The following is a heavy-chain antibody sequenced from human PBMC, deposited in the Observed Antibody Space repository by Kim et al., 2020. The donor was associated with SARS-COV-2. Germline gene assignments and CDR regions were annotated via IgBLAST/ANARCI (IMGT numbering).Heavy chain of an antibody. D-gene: IGHD2-15*01. Sequence: SETLSLTCTVSGGSISSGDYYWSWIRQPPGKGLEWIGYIYYSGSTYYNPSLKSRVTISVDTSKNQFSLKLSSVTAADTAVYYCARGFGSSLPALFDYWGQGTLVTVSS. CDR2: IYYSGST. J-gene: IGHJ4*02. CDR1: GGSISSGDYY. V-gene: IGHV4-30-4*01. CDR3: ARGFGSSLPALFDY.